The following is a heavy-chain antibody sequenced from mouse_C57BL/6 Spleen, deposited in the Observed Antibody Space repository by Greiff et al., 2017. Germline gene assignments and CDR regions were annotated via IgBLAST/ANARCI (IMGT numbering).Heavy chain of an antibody. J-gene: IGHJ4*01. CDR2: INPSNGGT. D-gene: IGHD2-12*01. CDR1: GFTFTSYW. Sequence: VQLQQPGTELVKPGASVKLSCKASGFTFTSYWMHWVKLRPCQGLEWIGNINPSNGGTTYNEKFKSKATLTVDKSSSTAYMQLSSLTSEDSAVYYCARELPYAMDYWGQGTSVTVSS. V-gene: IGHV1-53*01. CDR3: ARELPYAMDY.